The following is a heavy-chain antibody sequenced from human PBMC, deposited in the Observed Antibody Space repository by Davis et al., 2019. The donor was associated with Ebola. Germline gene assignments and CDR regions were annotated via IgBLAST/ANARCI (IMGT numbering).Heavy chain of an antibody. CDR1: GDSVSSNSAA. J-gene: IGHJ3*01. D-gene: IGHD1-20*01. CDR2: TYYRSKWYY. CDR3: ARDTVDNWDRDACDV. Sequence: LRLSCAISGDSVSSNSAAWNCIRQSPSRGLDWLGRTYYRSKWYYNTADALSLKGRITVSPDTSRNQFSLQLDSVTPGDTAVYYCARDTVDNWDRDACDVWGQGTMVTVSS. V-gene: IGHV6-1*01.